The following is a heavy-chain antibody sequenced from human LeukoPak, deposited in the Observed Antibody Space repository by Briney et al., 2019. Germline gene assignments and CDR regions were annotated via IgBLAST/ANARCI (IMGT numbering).Heavy chain of an antibody. D-gene: IGHD3-22*01. J-gene: IGHJ6*02. V-gene: IGHV3-30*03. CDR1: GFTFSRYA. Sequence: GGSLRLSCAASGFTFSRYAIHWVRQAPGKGLEWVAVMSYDGTNKYYADSVKGRFTISRDNSKNTLYLQMNSLRAEDTAVYYCARGGGWLFGDYYGMDVWGQGTTVTVSS. CDR2: MSYDGTNK. CDR3: ARGGGWLFGDYYGMDV.